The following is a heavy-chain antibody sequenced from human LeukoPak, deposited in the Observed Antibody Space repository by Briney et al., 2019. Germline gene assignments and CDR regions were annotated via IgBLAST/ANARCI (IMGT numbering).Heavy chain of an antibody. CDR2: IYYSGST. CDR1: GGSFSSYY. CDR3: ATYLDY. V-gene: IGHV4-59*01. Sequence: PSETLSLTCTVSGGSFSSYYWSWIRQPPGKGLEWIGYIYYSGSTNYNPSFKSRVTISADTSRHQFSLKLTSVTSADTAVYYCATYLDYWGQGILVTVSS. J-gene: IGHJ4*02. D-gene: IGHD2-21*01.